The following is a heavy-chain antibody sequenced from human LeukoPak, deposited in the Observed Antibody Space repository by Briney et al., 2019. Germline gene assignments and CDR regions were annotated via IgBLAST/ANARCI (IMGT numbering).Heavy chain of an antibody. CDR3: ARDGTAAGLYFDL. V-gene: IGHV3-7*01. CDR1: GFTFSSYW. D-gene: IGHD6-13*01. J-gene: IGHJ4*01. CDR2: IKQDGGEK. Sequence: GGSLRLSCAVSGFTFSSYWMNWVRQAPGKGLEWVASIKQDGGEKSYVDSVKGRFTISRDNAKNSLYLQMSSLRAEDTAVYYCARDGTAAGLYFDLWGQGTLVNVSS.